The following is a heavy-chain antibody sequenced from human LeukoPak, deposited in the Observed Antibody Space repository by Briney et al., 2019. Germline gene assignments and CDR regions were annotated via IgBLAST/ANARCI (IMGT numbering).Heavy chain of an antibody. Sequence: VASVKVSCKASGYTFTSYGISWVRQAPGQGLEWMGWISAYSGNTNYAQKLQGRVTMTTDTSTSTAYMELRSLRSDDTAVYYCARWGGSYYYYYGMDVWGQGTTVTVSS. V-gene: IGHV1-18*01. D-gene: IGHD1-26*01. CDR3: ARWGGSYYYYYGMDV. CDR1: GYTFTSYG. J-gene: IGHJ6*02. CDR2: ISAYSGNT.